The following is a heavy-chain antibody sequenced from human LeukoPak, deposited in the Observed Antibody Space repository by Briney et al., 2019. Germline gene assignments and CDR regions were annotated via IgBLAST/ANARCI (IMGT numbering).Heavy chain of an antibody. J-gene: IGHJ4*02. D-gene: IGHD1-26*01. V-gene: IGHV1-46*01. CDR2: INPSGGST. CDR3: ARPPQVGATYYFDY. Sequence: GASVKVSCKASGGTFSSYAISWVRQAPGQGLEWMGIINPSGGSTSYAQKFQGRVTMTRDTSTSTVYMELSSLRSEDTAVYYCARPPQVGATYYFDYWGQGTLVTVSS. CDR1: GGTFSSYA.